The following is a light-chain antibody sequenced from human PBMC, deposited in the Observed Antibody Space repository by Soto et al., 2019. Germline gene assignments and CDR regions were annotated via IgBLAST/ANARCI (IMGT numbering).Light chain of an antibody. CDR1: SSDVGSYNL. CDR3: CSCAPEVV. Sequence: QSALTQPASVSGSPGQSITISCTGTSSDVGSYNLVSWYQQHPGKAPKLMIYEGSKRPSGVSNRFSGSKSGNTASLTISGLQAEDEADYYCCSCAPEVVFGGGTKLTVL. V-gene: IGLV2-23*01. J-gene: IGLJ2*01. CDR2: EGS.